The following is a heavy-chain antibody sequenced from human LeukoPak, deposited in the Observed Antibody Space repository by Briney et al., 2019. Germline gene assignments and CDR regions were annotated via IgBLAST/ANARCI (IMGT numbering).Heavy chain of an antibody. Sequence: GESLKNSCKGSGYSFTSYWISWVRQMPGKGLEWMGRIDPSDSYTNYSPSFQGHVTISADKSISTAYLQWSSLKASDTAMYYCARQGLLWFGELLPPFDYWGQGTLVTVSS. V-gene: IGHV5-10-1*01. CDR3: ARQGLLWFGELLPPFDY. J-gene: IGHJ4*02. D-gene: IGHD3-10*01. CDR2: IDPSDSYT. CDR1: GYSFTSYW.